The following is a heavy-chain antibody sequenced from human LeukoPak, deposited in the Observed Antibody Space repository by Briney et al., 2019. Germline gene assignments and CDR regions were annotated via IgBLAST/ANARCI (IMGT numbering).Heavy chain of an antibody. CDR2: INPKSGAT. CDR3: ARVLWSGHDNNWLDP. D-gene: IGHD5-12*01. CDR1: GYTFTGYY. Sequence: GASVKVSCKASGYTFTGYYVHWVRQAPGQRLEWIGWINPKSGATNFAQRFQDRVTMTRDTSISTVYMDLSGLRSDDTAVYYCARVLWSGHDNNWLDPWGQGTLVTVSS. V-gene: IGHV1-2*02. J-gene: IGHJ5*02.